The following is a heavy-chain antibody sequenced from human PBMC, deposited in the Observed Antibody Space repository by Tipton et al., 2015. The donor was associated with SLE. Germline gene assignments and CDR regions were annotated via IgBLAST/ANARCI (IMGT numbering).Heavy chain of an antibody. D-gene: IGHD4/OR15-4a*01. CDR3: ARGDYPYGMDV. Sequence: LRLSCTVSGGSISSGGYYWSWIRQHPGKGLEWIGEINESGSSKYNPSLKSGVTISIDTSKSQFYLKVSSMTAADTAVYYCARGDYPYGMDVWGQGTTVTVS. CDR2: INESGSS. V-gene: IGHV4-31*02. CDR1: GGSISSGGYY. J-gene: IGHJ6*02.